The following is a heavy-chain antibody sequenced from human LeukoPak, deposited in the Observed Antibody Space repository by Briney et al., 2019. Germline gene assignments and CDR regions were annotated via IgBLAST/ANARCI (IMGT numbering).Heavy chain of an antibody. CDR2: IKHSGST. CDR1: GGSFSGYY. D-gene: IGHD6-19*01. Sequence: SETLSLTCAVYGGSFSGYYWSWIRQPPGKGLEWIGEIKHSGSTNYNPSLKSRVTISVDTSKNQFSLKLSSVTAADTAVYYCARGTKWEVAVAGSEYFPHWGQATLVTVSS. V-gene: IGHV4-34*01. CDR3: ARGTKWEVAVAGSEYFPH. J-gene: IGHJ1*01.